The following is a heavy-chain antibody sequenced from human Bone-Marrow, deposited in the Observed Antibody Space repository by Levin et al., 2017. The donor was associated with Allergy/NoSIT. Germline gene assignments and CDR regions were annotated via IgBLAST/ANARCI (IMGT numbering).Heavy chain of an antibody. CDR3: AREDSGYPPGDY. CDR2: IYYSGST. CDR1: GGSISSSSYY. J-gene: IGHJ4*02. V-gene: IGHV4-39*01. Sequence: PSETLSLTCTVSGGSISSSSYYWGWIRQPPGKGLEWIGSIYYSGSTYYNPSLKSRVTISVDTSKNQFSLKLSSVTAADTAVYYCAREDSGYPPGDYWGQGTLVTVSS. D-gene: IGHD5-12*01.